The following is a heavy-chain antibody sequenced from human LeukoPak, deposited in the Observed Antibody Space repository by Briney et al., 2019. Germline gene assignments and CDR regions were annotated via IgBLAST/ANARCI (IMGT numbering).Heavy chain of an antibody. V-gene: IGHV3-15*01. Sequence: GGSLRLSCAASGFTFSNAWMTWVRQAPGKGLEWVGHIKIKTDDGTTDYAEPVKGRFTISRDDSKNMLYLQMNSLKTEDTAMYYCTTDYVYYISGSYPYWGQGTLVTVSS. CDR3: TTDYVYYISGSYPY. J-gene: IGHJ4*02. D-gene: IGHD3-10*01. CDR1: GFTFSNAW. CDR2: IKIKTDDGTT.